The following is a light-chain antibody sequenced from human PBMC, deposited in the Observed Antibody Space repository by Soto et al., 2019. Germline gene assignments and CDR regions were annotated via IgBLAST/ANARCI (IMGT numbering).Light chain of an antibody. J-gene: IGKJ3*01. V-gene: IGKV1-9*01. Sequence: GDRVTITCRASQSISTWMAWYQQKPGKAPKLLVYDASTLQSGVASRFSGSGSGTEFTLIISGLQPDDSATYYCQQLFMYPPTFGPGINVDI. CDR1: QSISTW. CDR3: QQLFMYPPT. CDR2: DAS.